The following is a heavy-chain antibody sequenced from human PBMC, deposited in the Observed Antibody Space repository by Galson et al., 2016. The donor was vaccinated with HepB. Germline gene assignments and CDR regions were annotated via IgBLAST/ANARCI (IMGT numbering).Heavy chain of an antibody. D-gene: IGHD2-15*01. CDR2: IGGGRGDT. J-gene: IGHJ4*02. CDR3: AKDEDFSRSWVYPDY. Sequence: SLRLSCAASGFTFNRNAMSWVRQTPGKGLEWVSVIGGGRGDTYYADSVKCRFTISRDNSKNTLYLQMNSLRAEGTAVYYCAKDEDFSRSWVYPDYWGQGTLVTVSS. CDR1: GFTFNRNA. V-gene: IGHV3-23*01.